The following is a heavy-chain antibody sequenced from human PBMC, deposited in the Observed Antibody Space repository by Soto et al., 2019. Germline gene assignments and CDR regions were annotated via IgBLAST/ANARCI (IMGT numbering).Heavy chain of an antibody. CDR1: GGPFSSYW. V-gene: IGHV3-74*01. Sequence: GGSLRLSCAASGGPFSSYWMHWVRQAPGKGLVWVSRINSDGSSTSYADSVKGRFTISRDNAKNTLYLQMNSLRAEDTAVYYCARGWGYGSGSYHNYYYYGMDVWGQGTTVTVSS. CDR2: INSDGSST. CDR3: ARGWGYGSGSYHNYYYYGMDV. D-gene: IGHD3-10*01. J-gene: IGHJ6*02.